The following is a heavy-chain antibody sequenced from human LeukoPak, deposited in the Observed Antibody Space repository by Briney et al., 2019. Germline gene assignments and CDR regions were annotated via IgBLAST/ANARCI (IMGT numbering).Heavy chain of an antibody. CDR2: INHSGST. D-gene: IGHD6-13*01. J-gene: IGHJ5*02. Sequence: SETLSLTCAVYGGSFSGYYWSWIRQPPGKGLEWIGEINHSGSTNYNPSLKSRVTISVDTSKNQFSLKLSSVTAADTAVYYCARGGVAAAVLYNWFDPWGQGTLVTVSS. V-gene: IGHV4-34*01. CDR3: ARGGVAAAVLYNWFDP. CDR1: GGSFSGYY.